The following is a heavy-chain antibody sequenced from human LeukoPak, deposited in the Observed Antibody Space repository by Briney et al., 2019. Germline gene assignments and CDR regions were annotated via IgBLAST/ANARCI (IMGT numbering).Heavy chain of an antibody. CDR3: ARGLATHNFWSGYPAKSVGAFDI. V-gene: IGHV4-34*01. D-gene: IGHD3-3*01. Sequence: KPSETLSLTCAVYGGSFSGYYWSWIRQPPGKGLEWIGEINHSGSTNYNPSLKSRVTISVDTSKNQFSLKLSSVTAADTAVYYCARGLATHNFWSGYPAKSVGAFDIWGQGTMVTVSS. CDR1: GGSFSGYY. CDR2: INHSGST. J-gene: IGHJ3*02.